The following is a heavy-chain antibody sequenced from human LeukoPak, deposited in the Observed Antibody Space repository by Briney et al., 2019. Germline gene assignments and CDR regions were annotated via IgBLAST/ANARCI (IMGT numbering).Heavy chain of an antibody. CDR3: AKDMQIAAAGSDNWFDP. Sequence: PGGSLRLSCAASGFTFDDYAMHWVRQAPGKGLEWVSGICWNGGSIGYADSVKGRFTISSDNAKNSLYLQMNSLRAEDTALYYCAKDMQIAAAGSDNWFDPWGQGTLVTVSS. D-gene: IGHD6-13*01. V-gene: IGHV3-9*01. CDR2: ICWNGGSI. J-gene: IGHJ5*02. CDR1: GFTFDDYA.